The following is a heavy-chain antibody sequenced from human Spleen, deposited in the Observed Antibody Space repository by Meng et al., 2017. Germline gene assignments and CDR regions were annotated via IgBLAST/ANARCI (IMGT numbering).Heavy chain of an antibody. CDR2: INHSGST. CDR1: GGSFSGYY. CDR3: AREHYYGSGS. D-gene: IGHD3-10*01. Sequence: QVQLEQWCAGLLKPSKTLSLNCAVYGGSFSGYYWGWIRQPPGKGLEWIGEINHSGSTNYNPSLKSRVTISVDTSKNQFSLKLSSVTAADTAVYYCAREHYYGSGSWDQGTLVTVSS. J-gene: IGHJ4*02. V-gene: IGHV4-34*01.